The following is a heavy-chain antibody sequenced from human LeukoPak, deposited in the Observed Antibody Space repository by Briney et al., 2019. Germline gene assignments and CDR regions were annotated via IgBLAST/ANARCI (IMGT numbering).Heavy chain of an antibody. CDR1: GYTLIDYF. Sequence: ASVKASCKASGYTLIDYFVHWVRQAPGQGLEWMGRINPKSGDTEYPQKFQGRVTMTRDTFISTLYMELTRLTSDDTAVYFCARDLTSTPYWELDYWGQGSLVTVSS. J-gene: IGHJ4*02. CDR2: INPKSGDT. D-gene: IGHD1-26*01. CDR3: ARDLTSTPYWELDY. V-gene: IGHV1-2*02.